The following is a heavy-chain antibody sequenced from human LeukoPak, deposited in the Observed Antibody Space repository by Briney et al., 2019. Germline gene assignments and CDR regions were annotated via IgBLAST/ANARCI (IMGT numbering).Heavy chain of an antibody. Sequence: GEPLKISCKGSGYIFTTYWIGWVRQMPGKGLELMGIIYPGDSATRYSPSFQRQVTISADKSISTAYLQWSSLKASDTAMYYCARGYGGGNYYLNGWGQGTLVTVSS. J-gene: IGHJ1*01. V-gene: IGHV5-51*01. D-gene: IGHD3-10*01. CDR3: ARGYGGGNYYLNG. CDR2: IYPGDSAT. CDR1: GYIFTTYW.